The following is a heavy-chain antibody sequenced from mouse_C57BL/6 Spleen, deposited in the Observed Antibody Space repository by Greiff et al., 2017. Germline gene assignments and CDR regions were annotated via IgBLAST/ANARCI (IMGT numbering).Heavy chain of an antibody. Sequence: EVKLVESGGGLVKPGGSLKLSCAASGFTFSDYGMHWVRQAPEKGLEWVAYISSGSSTIYYADTVKGRFTISRDNAKNTLFLQMTSLRSEDTAMYYCARGGYYGSSFLDYWGQGTTLTVSS. J-gene: IGHJ2*01. CDR1: GFTFSDYG. V-gene: IGHV5-17*01. CDR3: ARGGYYGSSFLDY. D-gene: IGHD1-1*01. CDR2: ISSGSSTI.